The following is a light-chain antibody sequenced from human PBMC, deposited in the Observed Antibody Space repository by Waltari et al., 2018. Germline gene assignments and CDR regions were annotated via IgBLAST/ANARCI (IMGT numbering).Light chain of an antibody. V-gene: IGKV1-39*01. CDR1: QSVTTS. CDR3: QQSHSPPFT. CDR2: AAS. J-gene: IGKJ3*01. Sequence: DIQMTQSPASLAASLGDRVTITCRPSQSVTTSLNWYQQKSGEPTKLLISAASSFQSGVPSRFSGSGAGTDFTLTITHLQPEDVATYFCQQSHSPPFTFGPGTKV.